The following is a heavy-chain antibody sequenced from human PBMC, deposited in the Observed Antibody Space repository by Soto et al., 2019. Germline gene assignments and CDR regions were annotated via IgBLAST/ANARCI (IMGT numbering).Heavy chain of an antibody. CDR2: ISTYSGDT. J-gene: IGHJ5*02. CDR3: ARHHGPTTSENWFDP. Sequence: QVHLVQSGVEVKTPGASVKVSCQASGYTFFTYDISWVRQAPGQGLEWMGWISTYSGDTKYAQKFQSRVTMTTDTSTTTAYLALRSLRSDNTAVYYCARHHGPTTSENWFDPWGQGTLVTVSS. D-gene: IGHD5-12*01. CDR1: GYTFFTYD. V-gene: IGHV1-18*01.